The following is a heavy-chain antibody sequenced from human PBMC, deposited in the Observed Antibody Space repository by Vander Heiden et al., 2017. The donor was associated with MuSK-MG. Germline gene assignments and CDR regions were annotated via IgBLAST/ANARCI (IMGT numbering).Heavy chain of an antibody. D-gene: IGHD4-17*01. CDR1: GGSISSYY. J-gene: IGHJ6*02. V-gene: IGHV4-59*01. CDR2: IYYSGST. Sequence: ESGPGLVKPSETLSLTCTVSGGSISSYYWSWIRQPPGKGLEWIGYIYYSGSTNYNPSLKSRVTLSVDTSKNQFSLKLSSVTAADTAVYYCARDFYGDYGLDVWGQGTTVTVSS. CDR3: ARDFYGDYGLDV.